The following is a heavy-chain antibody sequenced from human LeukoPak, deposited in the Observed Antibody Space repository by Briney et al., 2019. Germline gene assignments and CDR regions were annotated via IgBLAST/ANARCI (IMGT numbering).Heavy chain of an antibody. CDR1: GGSISSGGYY. CDR2: IYYSGST. D-gene: IGHD6-19*01. J-gene: IGHJ5*02. V-gene: IGHV4-31*03. Sequence: SQTLSLTCTVSGGSISSGGYYWSWIRQHPGRGLEWIGYIYYSGSTYYNPSLKSRVTISVDTSKNQFSLKLSSVTAADTAVYYCARGQWLHWFDPWGQGTLVTVSS. CDR3: ARGQWLHWFDP.